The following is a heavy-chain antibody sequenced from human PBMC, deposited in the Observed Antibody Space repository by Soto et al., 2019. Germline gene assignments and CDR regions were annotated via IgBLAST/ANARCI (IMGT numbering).Heavy chain of an antibody. CDR2: IYYSGST. V-gene: IGHV4-59*01. Sequence: QVQLQESGPGLVKPSETLSLTCTVSGGSISSYYWSWIRQPPGKGLEWIGYIYYSGSTNYNPSLKSRVTXXXXXXXXXXXXXXXXXXXXXXXXXXCXXAXGGNCFDYWGQGTLVTVSS. D-gene: IGHD2-15*01. J-gene: IGHJ4*02. CDR1: GGSISSYY. CDR3: XXAXGGNCFDY.